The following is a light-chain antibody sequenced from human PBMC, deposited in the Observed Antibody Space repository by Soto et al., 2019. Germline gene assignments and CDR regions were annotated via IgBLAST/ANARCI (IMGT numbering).Light chain of an antibody. V-gene: IGKV1-27*01. J-gene: IGKJ1*01. Sequence: DIQLAQSPSTMSASAGDRVAITCGASQGISNYVGWYQQKPGKFPKLLIYAASALQLGVLSRCSGSGSGTDFTLTISSLQAEDVATYYCQKYNGALWTFGQGTKVDNK. CDR3: QKYNGALWT. CDR1: QGISNY. CDR2: AAS.